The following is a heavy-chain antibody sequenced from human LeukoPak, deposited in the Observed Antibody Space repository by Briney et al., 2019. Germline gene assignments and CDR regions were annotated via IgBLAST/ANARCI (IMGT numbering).Heavy chain of an antibody. D-gene: IGHD1-1*01. CDR2: ASPDSGDT. CDR1: GYTFSHYD. V-gene: IGHV1-8*01. Sequence: ASVKVSCKASGYTFSHYDINWVRQAAGQGLEWMGWASPDSGDTGYAQKFQGRVTMTTNTSISTAYMELSSLTSDDTAVYYCARDSLEPPFYYYMDVWGKGTTVTVSS. J-gene: IGHJ6*03. CDR3: ARDSLEPPFYYYMDV.